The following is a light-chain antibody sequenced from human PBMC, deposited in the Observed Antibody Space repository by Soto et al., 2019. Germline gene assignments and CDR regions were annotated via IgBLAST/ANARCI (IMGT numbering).Light chain of an antibody. V-gene: IGKV3D-20*02. J-gene: IGKJ5*01. CDR3: QQRSNWPPIT. CDR2: GTS. CDR1: QSVSNNY. Sequence: ILLTHFPFTLSLSPGDRATLSCMAIQSVSNNYLAWYQQKPGQAPRLLIYGTSTRATGIPARFSGSGSGTDFTLTISSLQFEDFAVYYCQQRSNWPPITFGQGTRLEIK.